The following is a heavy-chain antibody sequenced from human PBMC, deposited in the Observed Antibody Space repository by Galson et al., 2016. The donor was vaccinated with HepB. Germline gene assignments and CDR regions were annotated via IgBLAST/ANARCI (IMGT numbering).Heavy chain of an antibody. V-gene: IGHV3-NL1*01. D-gene: IGHD3-10*01. J-gene: IGHJ6*02. CDR3: ASAYYHYYYYYAMDV. CDR1: GFSFSTYA. Sequence: SLRLSCAASGFSFSTYAMHWVRQAPGKGLEWVSVIDGGGSTYYADSVKGRFTISRDSARNTLLLQMKSLRAEDTAIHYCASAYYHYYYYYAMDVWGQGTTVTVSS. CDR2: IDGGGST.